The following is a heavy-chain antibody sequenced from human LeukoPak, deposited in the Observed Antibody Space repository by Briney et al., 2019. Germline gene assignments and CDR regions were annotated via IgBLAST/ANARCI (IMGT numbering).Heavy chain of an antibody. V-gene: IGHV4-59*08. CDR2: IYYSGST. CDR1: GGSISNYY. CDR3: ARLLVIAVAGTFFDY. J-gene: IGHJ4*02. Sequence: PSETLSLTCTVSGGSISNYYWSWIRQPPGKGLEWIGYIYYSGSTNYNPSLKSRVTISLDTSKNQFSLKLSSVTAADMAVYYCARLLVIAVAGTFFDYWGLGTLVTVSS. D-gene: IGHD6-19*01.